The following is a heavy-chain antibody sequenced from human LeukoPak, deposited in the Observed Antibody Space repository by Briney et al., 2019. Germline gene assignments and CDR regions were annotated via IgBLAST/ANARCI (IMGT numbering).Heavy chain of an antibody. CDR1: GFTFSSYR. V-gene: IGHV3-21*01. CDR2: ISDSSNYI. CDR3: ARDQRGLWFGEYFDY. J-gene: IGHJ4*02. Sequence: GGSLRLSCAASGFTFSSYRMNWVRQTPGKGLEWVSSISDSSNYIHYADSVKGRFIISRDNAQNSLYLQMNSLRAEDTAVYYCARDQRGLWFGEYFDYWGQGTLVTVSS. D-gene: IGHD3-10*01.